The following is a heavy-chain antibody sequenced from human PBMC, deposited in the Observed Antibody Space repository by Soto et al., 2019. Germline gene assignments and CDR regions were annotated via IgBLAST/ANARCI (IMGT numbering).Heavy chain of an antibody. J-gene: IGHJ6*02. D-gene: IGHD5-18*01. V-gene: IGHV3-23*01. Sequence: GGSLRLSCAASGFTFSSNAMSWVRQAPGKGLEWVSAISGSGGSTYYADSGKGRFTISRDNSKNTLYLQMNSLRAEDTAVYYCAKEISGYSYGYYYYYYGMDVWGQGTTVTVSS. CDR2: ISGSGGST. CDR1: GFTFSSNA. CDR3: AKEISGYSYGYYYYYYGMDV.